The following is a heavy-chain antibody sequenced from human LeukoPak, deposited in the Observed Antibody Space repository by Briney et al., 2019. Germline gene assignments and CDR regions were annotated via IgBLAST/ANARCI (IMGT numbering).Heavy chain of an antibody. J-gene: IGHJ4*02. Sequence: RASVKVSCKASGYTFTGYYMHWVRQAPGQGLEWMGWINPNSGGTNYAQKFQGRVTMTRDTSISTAYMELSRLRSDDTAVYYCARDCSGGSCPDYWGQGTLVTVSS. CDR3: ARDCSGGSCPDY. D-gene: IGHD2-15*01. CDR2: INPNSGGT. CDR1: GYTFTGYY. V-gene: IGHV1-2*02.